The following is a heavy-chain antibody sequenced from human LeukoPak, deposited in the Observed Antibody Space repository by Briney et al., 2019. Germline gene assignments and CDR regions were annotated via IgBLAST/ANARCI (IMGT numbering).Heavy chain of an antibody. Sequence: PGRSLRLSCAASGFTFSSYGMHWVRQAPGKGLEWVAVISYDGSNKYYADSVKGRFTISRDNSKNTLYLQMNSLRAEDTAVYYCAKDFSGYYDSSGYYYEGGAFDIWGQGTMVTVSS. CDR3: AKDFSGYYDSSGYYYEGGAFDI. D-gene: IGHD3-22*01. CDR2: ISYDGSNK. J-gene: IGHJ3*02. V-gene: IGHV3-30*18. CDR1: GFTFSSYG.